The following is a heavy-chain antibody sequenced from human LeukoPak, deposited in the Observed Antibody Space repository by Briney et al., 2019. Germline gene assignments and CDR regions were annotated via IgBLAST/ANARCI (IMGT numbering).Heavy chain of an antibody. D-gene: IGHD6-13*01. CDR2: LYHSDSA. V-gene: IGHV4-38-2*01. Sequence: SDTLSLTCVVSCFSISNGYYWVWIRQPPGRGLEWIGSLYHSDSAYYNTSLRSRVSMSVDMSKNQFSLTLSFVTAADTAVYYCARQHDSYYYYYIDVWGSGTTVTVSS. CDR1: CFSISNGYY. J-gene: IGHJ6*03. CDR3: ARQHDSYYYYYIDV.